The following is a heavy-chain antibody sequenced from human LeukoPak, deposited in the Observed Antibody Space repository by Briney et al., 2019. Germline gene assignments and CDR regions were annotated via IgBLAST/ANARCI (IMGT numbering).Heavy chain of an antibody. CDR2: IYYSGST. V-gene: IGHV4-31*03. J-gene: IGHJ4*02. D-gene: IGHD1-26*01. CDR3: AASPQWELPTFDY. CDR1: GGSISSGGYY. Sequence: SGPTLVKPSETLSLTCTVSGGSISSGGYYWSWIRQHPGRGLEWIGYIYYSGSTYYNPSLKSRVTISVDTSKNQFSLKLSSVTAADTAVYYCAASPQWELPTFDYWGQGTLVTVSS.